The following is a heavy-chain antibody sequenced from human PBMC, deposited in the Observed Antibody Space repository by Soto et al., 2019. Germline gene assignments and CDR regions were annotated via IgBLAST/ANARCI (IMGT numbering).Heavy chain of an antibody. Sequence: SETLSLTCTVSGGSISSSSYYWGWIRQPPGKGLEWIGSIYYSGSTYYNPSLKSRVTISVDTSKNQFSLKLSSVTAADTAVYYCASPAYRNYYDSSGYYFFDYWGQGALVTVSS. CDR1: GGSISSSSYY. V-gene: IGHV4-39*01. D-gene: IGHD3-22*01. CDR2: IYYSGST. J-gene: IGHJ4*02. CDR3: ASPAYRNYYDSSGYYFFDY.